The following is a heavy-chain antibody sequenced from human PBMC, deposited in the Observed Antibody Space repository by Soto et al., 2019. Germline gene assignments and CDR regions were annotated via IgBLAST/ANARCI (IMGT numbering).Heavy chain of an antibody. J-gene: IGHJ4*02. D-gene: IGHD1-7*01. CDR2: IRFDGSNE. CDR3: ARDGIGGTVFRGYLDY. CDR1: GGIFHGYG. V-gene: IGHV3-33*01. Sequence: QEQLVESGGGVVQPGTSLRLSCAVPGGIFHGYGMHWVRQAPGKGLEWVAIIRFDGSNEEYADSVTGRFTISRDNSKNTLYLQMNTLGAEDTAVYYCARDGIGGTVFRGYLDYWGRGTVVTGSS.